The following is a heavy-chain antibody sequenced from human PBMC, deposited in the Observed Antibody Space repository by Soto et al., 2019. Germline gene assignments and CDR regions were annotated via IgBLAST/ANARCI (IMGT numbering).Heavy chain of an antibody. CDR3: ARDIGSLTGFDY. D-gene: IGHD7-27*01. CDR1: GGSISSYY. CDR2: IYYSGST. J-gene: IGHJ4*02. Sequence: SETLSLTCTVSGGSISSYYWSWIRQPPGKGLEWIGYIYYSGSTNYNPSLKSRVTISVDTSKNQFSLKLSSVTAADTAVYYCARDIGSLTGFDYWGQGTLVTVSS. V-gene: IGHV4-59*01.